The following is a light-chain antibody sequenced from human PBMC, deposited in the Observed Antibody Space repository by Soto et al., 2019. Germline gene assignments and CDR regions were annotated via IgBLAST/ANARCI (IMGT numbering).Light chain of an antibody. CDR2: GAS. CDR1: QSVSSRY. V-gene: IGKV3-20*01. Sequence: EIVLTQSPGTLSLSPGEKATLSCRASQSVSSRYIAWYQQKPGQPLRLLIYGASRRATGIPDRFSGSGSGTDFTLTISRLESEDFAVYYCQQYASSYTFGQGTNLEIK. J-gene: IGKJ2*01. CDR3: QQYASSYT.